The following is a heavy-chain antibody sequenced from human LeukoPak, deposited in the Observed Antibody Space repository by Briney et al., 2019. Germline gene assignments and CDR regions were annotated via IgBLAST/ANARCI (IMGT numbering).Heavy chain of an antibody. J-gene: IGHJ3*02. CDR3: ARDVLIAADGVIRLDAFDI. CDR2: IRSDGSST. CDR1: GFTFSRYW. V-gene: IGHV3-74*01. Sequence: GGSLRLSCAASGFTFSRYWMHWVRQAPGKGPVWVSRIRSDGSSTDYADSVKGRFAISRDNAKNTLYLQMNSLRAEDTAVYYCARDVLIAADGVIRLDAFDIWGQGTVVTVSP. D-gene: IGHD6-13*01.